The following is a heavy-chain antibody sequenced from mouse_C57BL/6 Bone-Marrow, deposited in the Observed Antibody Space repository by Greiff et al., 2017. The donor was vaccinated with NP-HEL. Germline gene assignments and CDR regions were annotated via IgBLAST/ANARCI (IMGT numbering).Heavy chain of an antibody. CDR1: GYTFTSYW. CDR2: IYPGNSDT. CDR3: NRDSGSSYWYFDV. J-gene: IGHJ1*03. Sequence: EVKLQESGTVLARPGASVKMSCTTSGYTFTSYWMHWVNQRPGQGLEWIGAIYPGNSDTSYNQKFKGKAKLPAVTSASTAYMELSSLTNEDSAVDYCNRDSGSSYWYFDVWGTGTTVTVSS. D-gene: IGHD1-1*01. V-gene: IGHV1-5*01.